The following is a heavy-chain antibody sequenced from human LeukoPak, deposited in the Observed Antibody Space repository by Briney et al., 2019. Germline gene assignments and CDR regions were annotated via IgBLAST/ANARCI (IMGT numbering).Heavy chain of an antibody. Sequence: GGSLRLSCAASGFTFSSYAMSWVRHAPRKGLERVSAICGSVGSTYYADSVKSRFTISRDNTKNTLYLQMNNLSAEDAAVYDCAKDVPPGYGVLRWYPGALIDYWGQGTLVTVSS. V-gene: IGHV3-23*01. D-gene: IGHD2-15*01. CDR2: ICGSVGST. J-gene: IGHJ4*02. CDR1: GFTFSSYA. CDR3: AKDVPPGYGVLRWYPGALIDY.